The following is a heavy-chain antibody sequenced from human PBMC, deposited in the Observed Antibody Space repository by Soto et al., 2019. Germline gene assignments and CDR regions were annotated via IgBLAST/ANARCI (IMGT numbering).Heavy chain of an antibody. J-gene: IGHJ6*02. CDR1: GFTFSSYW. Sequence: GSLRLSCADSGFTFSSYWMRWVRQAPGKGLEWVANIKQDGSEKYYVDSVKGRFTISRDNAKNSLYLQMNSLRAEDTAVYYCARDVRFLEWCVWGQGTTVTVSS. D-gene: IGHD3-3*01. CDR3: ARDVRFLEWCV. V-gene: IGHV3-7*03. CDR2: IKQDGSEK.